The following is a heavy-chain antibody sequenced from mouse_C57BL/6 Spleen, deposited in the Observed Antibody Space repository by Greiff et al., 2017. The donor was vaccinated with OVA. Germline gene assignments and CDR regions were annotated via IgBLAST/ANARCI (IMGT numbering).Heavy chain of an antibody. CDR1: GYTFTSYW. J-gene: IGHJ2*01. Sequence: QVQLQQPGTELVKPGASVKLSCKASGYTFTSYWMHWVKQRPGQGLEWIGYINPSSGYTKYNQKFKDKATLTADKSSSTAYMQLSSLTYEDSAVYYCARESGIDSSGYDYWGQGTTLTVSS. CDR3: ARESGIDSSGYDY. D-gene: IGHD3-2*02. V-gene: IGHV1-7*01. CDR2: INPSSGYT.